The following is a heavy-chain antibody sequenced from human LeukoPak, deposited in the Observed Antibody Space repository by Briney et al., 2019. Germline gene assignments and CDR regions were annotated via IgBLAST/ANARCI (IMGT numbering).Heavy chain of an antibody. CDR2: ISYDGSNK. V-gene: IGHV3-30*18. CDR1: GFTFSSHG. CDR3: AKDSDGYTYVFDY. Sequence: GRSLRLSCAASGFTFSSHGMHWVRQAPGKGLEWVAVISYDGSNKYYADSVKGRFTISRDNSKNTLYLQMNSLRAEDTAVYYCAKDSDGYTYVFDYWGQGTLVTVSS. J-gene: IGHJ4*02. D-gene: IGHD5-18*01.